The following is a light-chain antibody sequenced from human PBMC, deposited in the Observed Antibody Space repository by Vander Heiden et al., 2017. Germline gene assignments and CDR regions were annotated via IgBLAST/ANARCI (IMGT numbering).Light chain of an antibody. V-gene: IGKV2-28*01. CDR2: LGS. CDR3: MQALQTPYT. Sequence: DIVMTQSPLSLPVTPGEPASISCRSSQSLPHSNGYNYLDWYLQKPGQSPQLLIYLGSNRASGVPDRFSGSGSGTDFTLKISRVEAEDVGVYYCMQALQTPYTLGQGTKLEIK. J-gene: IGKJ2*01. CDR1: QSLPHSNGYNY.